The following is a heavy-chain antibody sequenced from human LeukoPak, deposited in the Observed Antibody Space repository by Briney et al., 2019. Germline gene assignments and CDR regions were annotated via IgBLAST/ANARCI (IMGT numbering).Heavy chain of an antibody. D-gene: IGHD3-10*02. CDR3: AELGITMIGGV. CDR1: GFSFTSYA. J-gene: IGHJ6*04. Sequence: GGSLRLSCAASGFSFTSYAMHWVRQAPGKGLEWVAFIRDDGNNIHYADSVKDRFTISRDNSKNTLYLQMNSLRAEDTAVYYCAELGITMIGGVWGKGTTVTISS. CDR2: IRDDGNNI. V-gene: IGHV3-30*02.